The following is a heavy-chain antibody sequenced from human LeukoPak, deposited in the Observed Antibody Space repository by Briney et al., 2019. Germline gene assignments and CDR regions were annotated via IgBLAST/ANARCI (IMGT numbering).Heavy chain of an antibody. J-gene: IGHJ5*02. Sequence: ASVKVSCKASGGTFISYAISWVRQAPGQGLEWMGGIIPIFGTANYAQKFQGRVTITADESTSTAYMELSSLRSEDTAVYYCARCPIEMWELPNWFDPWGQGTLVTVSS. CDR1: GGTFISYA. CDR3: ARCPIEMWELPNWFDP. CDR2: IIPIFGTA. D-gene: IGHD1-26*01. V-gene: IGHV1-69*13.